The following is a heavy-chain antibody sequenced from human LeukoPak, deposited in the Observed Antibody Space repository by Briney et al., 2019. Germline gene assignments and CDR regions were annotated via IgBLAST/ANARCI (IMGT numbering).Heavy chain of an antibody. CDR2: IIPIFGTA. V-gene: IGHV1-69*01. CDR1: GFTFSSYA. J-gene: IGHJ4*02. D-gene: IGHD5-18*01. CDR3: ASGVDTAMVMDY. Sequence: GGSLRLSCAASGFTFSSYAISWVRQAPGQGLEWMGGIIPIFGTANYAQKFQGRVTITADESTSTAYMELSSLRSEDTAVYYCASGVDTAMVMDYWGQGTLVTVSS.